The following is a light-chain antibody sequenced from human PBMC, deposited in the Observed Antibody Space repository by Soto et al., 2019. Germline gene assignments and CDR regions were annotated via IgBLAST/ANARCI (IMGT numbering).Light chain of an antibody. CDR2: GNS. Sequence: QSVLTQPPSVSGAPGQRVTISCTGNSSNIGAGYDVHWYQQLPGTAPKLLIYGNSNRPSGVPDRFSGSKSGTSASLAITGLQAEDEADYYCQSYDSSLSVSFGGGTKLTVL. J-gene: IGLJ2*01. CDR3: QSYDSSLSVS. CDR1: SSNIGAGYD. V-gene: IGLV1-40*01.